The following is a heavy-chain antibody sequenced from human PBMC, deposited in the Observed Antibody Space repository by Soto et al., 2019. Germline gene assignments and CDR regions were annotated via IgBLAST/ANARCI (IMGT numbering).Heavy chain of an antibody. Sequence: QVQLQESGPGLVKPSETLSLTCTVSGGSVSSGSYYWSWIRQPPGKGLEWIGYIYSSGSTSYNPSLQSRVTISVDTSKNQSSLKLSSVTAADTAVYYCARDGDGYNYWGQGTLVTVSS. D-gene: IGHD5-12*01. J-gene: IGHJ4*02. CDR1: GGSVSSGSYY. V-gene: IGHV4-61*01. CDR3: ARDGDGYNY. CDR2: IYSSGST.